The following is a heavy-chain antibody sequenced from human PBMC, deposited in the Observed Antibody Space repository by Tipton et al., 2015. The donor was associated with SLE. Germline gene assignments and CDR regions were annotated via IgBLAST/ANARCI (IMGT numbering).Heavy chain of an antibody. CDR3: ARDLTGLGFVY. V-gene: IGHV4-61*02. J-gene: IGHJ4*02. CDR1: GGSISSGSYY. D-gene: IGHD1-20*01. Sequence: TLSLTCTVSGGSISSGSYYWSWIRQPAGKGLEWSGRIYTSGSTNYNPSLKSRVTISVDTSKNQFSLKLSSVTAADTAVYYCARDLTGLGFVYWGQGTLVTVSS. CDR2: IYTSGST.